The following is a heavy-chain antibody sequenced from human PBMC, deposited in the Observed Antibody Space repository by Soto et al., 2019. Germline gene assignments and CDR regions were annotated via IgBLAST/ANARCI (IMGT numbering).Heavy chain of an antibody. V-gene: IGHV3-23*01. J-gene: IGHJ5*01. Sequence: EVQLLESGGGLVQPGGSLRLSCAASGFSFSTFEMSWVRQAPGRGLEWVSFISDDSSRTYYADAVKGRFTTSRDNSKYTLYLQMNSLTAEDTAVYACVKGGWLDFWGQGTLVTVSS. CDR2: ISDDSSRT. CDR1: GFSFSTFE. CDR3: VKGGWLDF. D-gene: IGHD3-16*01.